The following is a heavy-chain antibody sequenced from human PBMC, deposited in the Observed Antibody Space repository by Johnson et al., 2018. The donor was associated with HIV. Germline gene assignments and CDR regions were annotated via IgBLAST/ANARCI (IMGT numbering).Heavy chain of an antibody. J-gene: IGHJ3*02. Sequence: VQLVESGGGVIRPGGSLRLSCAASGFTFEDYAMSWVRQAPGKGLEWVSGINWNGGTTGYADSEKGRFTISRDKAKSSLYLQMNSLRAEDTALYYCVRVGYDSSGYQNIHDPLDIWGQGTVVTVSS. CDR3: VRVGYDSSGYQNIHDPLDI. CDR1: GFTFEDYA. D-gene: IGHD3-22*01. V-gene: IGHV3-20*04. CDR2: INWNGGTT.